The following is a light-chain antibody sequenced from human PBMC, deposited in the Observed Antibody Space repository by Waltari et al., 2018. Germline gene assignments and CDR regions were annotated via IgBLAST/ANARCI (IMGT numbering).Light chain of an antibody. CDR1: QSVLYSPNNKNY. Sequence: DIVMTQSPDSLAVSLGERATINCKSSQSVLYSPNNKNYLAWYQQKPGQPPKLLIYWASTRESGVPDRFSGSGSGTDFTLTISSLQAEDVAVYYCQQYYNIPTFGGGTKVEIK. CDR2: WAS. J-gene: IGKJ4*01. CDR3: QQYYNIPT. V-gene: IGKV4-1*01.